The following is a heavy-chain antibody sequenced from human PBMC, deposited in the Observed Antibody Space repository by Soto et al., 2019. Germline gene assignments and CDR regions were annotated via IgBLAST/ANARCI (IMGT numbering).Heavy chain of an antibody. CDR3: APPVDMIVVVGDAFDI. Sequence: GGSLRLSCAASGFTFSSYAMSWVRQAPGKGLEWVSAISGSGGSTYYADSVKGRFTISRDNSKNTLYLQMNSLRAEDTAVYYCAPPVDMIVVVGDAFDIWGQGTMVTVSS. CDR2: ISGSGGST. V-gene: IGHV3-23*01. CDR1: GFTFSSYA. J-gene: IGHJ3*02. D-gene: IGHD3-22*01.